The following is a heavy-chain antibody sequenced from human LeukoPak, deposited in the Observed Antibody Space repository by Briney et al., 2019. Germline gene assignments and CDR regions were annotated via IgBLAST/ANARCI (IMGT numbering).Heavy chain of an antibody. Sequence: GGSLRLSCATSGFTFSNYGMHWVRQAPGMGLEWVALIWYDGSSNYYADSVKGRFTISRDNSKNTLYLQMNSLRAEDTAVYYCARRFGEFFDYWGQGTLVTVSS. V-gene: IGHV3-33*01. J-gene: IGHJ4*02. CDR1: GFTFSNYG. CDR3: ARRFGEFFDY. CDR2: IWYDGSSN. D-gene: IGHD3-10*01.